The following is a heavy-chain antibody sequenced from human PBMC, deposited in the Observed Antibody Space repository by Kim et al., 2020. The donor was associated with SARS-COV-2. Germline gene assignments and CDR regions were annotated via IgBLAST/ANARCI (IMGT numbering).Heavy chain of an antibody. CDR2: INHSGST. CDR3: ARGPLPRITMVRGMGRPFDY. D-gene: IGHD3-10*01. Sequence: SETLSLTCAVYGGSFSGYYWSWIRQPPGKGLEWIGEINHSGSTNYNPSPKSRVTISVDTSKNKFALKLSSVTAADTAGYYCARGPLPRITMVRGMGRPFDYWGQGTLVTVSS. CDR1: GGSFSGYY. J-gene: IGHJ4*02. V-gene: IGHV4-34*01.